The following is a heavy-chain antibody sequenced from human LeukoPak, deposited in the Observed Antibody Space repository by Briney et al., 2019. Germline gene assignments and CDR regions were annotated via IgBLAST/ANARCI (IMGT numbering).Heavy chain of an antibody. CDR3: ARAYRSSWYANWFDP. Sequence: SETLSLTCTVSGYSISSGYYWGWIRQPPGKGLEWIGSIYHSGSTYYNPSLKSRVTISVDTSKNQFSLKLSSVTAADTAVYFCARAYRSSWYANWFDPWGQGTLVTVSS. V-gene: IGHV4-38-2*02. CDR1: GYSISSGYY. D-gene: IGHD6-13*01. CDR2: IYHSGST. J-gene: IGHJ5*02.